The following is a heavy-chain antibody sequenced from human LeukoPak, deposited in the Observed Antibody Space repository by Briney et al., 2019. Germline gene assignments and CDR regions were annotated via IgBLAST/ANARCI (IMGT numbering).Heavy chain of an antibody. D-gene: IGHD1/OR15-1a*01. J-gene: IGHJ4*02. CDR3: LVTTRSRGFDY. Sequence: GGTLSLTCAVSGFTFSSYWLSWVCQAQGQGLEWVANIRQDGSVQNYVDPVKGRFTISRDNPKNSVYLQMSSLRAEDTAVFYCLVTTRSRGFDYWGQGTLVTVSS. CDR1: GFTFSSYW. V-gene: IGHV3-7*01. CDR2: IRQDGSVQ.